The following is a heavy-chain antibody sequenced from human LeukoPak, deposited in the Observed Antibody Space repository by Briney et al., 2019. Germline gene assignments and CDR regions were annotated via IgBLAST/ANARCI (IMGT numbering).Heavy chain of an antibody. Sequence: ASVKVSCKASGYTFTGYYMHWARQAPGQGLEWMGRINPNSGGTNYAQKFQGRVTMTRDTSISTAYMELSRLRSDDTAVYYCARVGYYGSGSYPDYWGQGTLVTVSS. J-gene: IGHJ4*02. CDR3: ARVGYYGSGSYPDY. CDR2: INPNSGGT. V-gene: IGHV1-2*06. CDR1: GYTFTGYY. D-gene: IGHD3-10*01.